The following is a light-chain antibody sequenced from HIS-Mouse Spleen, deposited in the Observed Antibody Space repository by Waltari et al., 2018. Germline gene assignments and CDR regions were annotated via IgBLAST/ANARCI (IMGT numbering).Light chain of an antibody. V-gene: IGLV3-10*01. CDR1: ALPKKY. CDR2: EDS. Sequence: SYELPQPPSVSVSPGQTARISCSGDALPKKYDYLYQQKSGQAPVLVIDEDSKRPSGIPERFSGSSSGTMATLTISGAQVEDEADYYCYSTDSSGNHRVFGGGTKLTVL. CDR3: YSTDSSGNHRV. J-gene: IGLJ2*01.